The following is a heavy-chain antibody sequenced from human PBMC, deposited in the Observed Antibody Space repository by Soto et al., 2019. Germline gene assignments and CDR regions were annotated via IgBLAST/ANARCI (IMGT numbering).Heavy chain of an antibody. CDR1: GGSFSGYY. J-gene: IGHJ6*02. D-gene: IGHD6-13*01. Sequence: SETLSLTCAVYGGSFSGYYWSWIRQPPGKGLEWIGEINHSGSTNYNPSLKSRVTISVDTSKNQFSLKLSSVTAADTTVYYCERGDYSSSWYGFYYYGMDVWGQGTTVT. CDR2: INHSGST. CDR3: ERGDYSSSWYGFYYYGMDV. V-gene: IGHV4-34*01.